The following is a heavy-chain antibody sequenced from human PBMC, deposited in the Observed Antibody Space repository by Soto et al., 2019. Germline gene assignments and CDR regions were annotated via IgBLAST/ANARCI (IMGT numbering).Heavy chain of an antibody. J-gene: IGHJ6*02. V-gene: IGHV2-5*01. D-gene: IGHD3-10*02. Sequence: SGPTLVNPKQTLTLTCSFSGFSLTTGGVAVGWIRQPPGKALEWLALIYCNDDKRYSPSLKNRLTVTKDTSKNQVVLTLTNMDPVDTATYYCAPKLLYSDAIDVWGQGTTVTVSS. CDR1: GFSLTTGGVA. CDR2: IYCNDDK. CDR3: APKLLYSDAIDV.